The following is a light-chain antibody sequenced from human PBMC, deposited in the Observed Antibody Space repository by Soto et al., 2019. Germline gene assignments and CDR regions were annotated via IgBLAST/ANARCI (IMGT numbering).Light chain of an antibody. Sequence: QSVLTQPASVSGSPGQSITISCTGTSSDVGGYNYVSWYQHHPGKAPKLMIYDVSNRPSGVSNRFSGSKSGNMASLTISGLQPEDEADYYCSSYTTSNTRQIVLGTGTKLTVL. CDR3: SSYTTSNTRQIV. CDR2: DVS. V-gene: IGLV2-14*03. J-gene: IGLJ1*01. CDR1: SSDVGGYNY.